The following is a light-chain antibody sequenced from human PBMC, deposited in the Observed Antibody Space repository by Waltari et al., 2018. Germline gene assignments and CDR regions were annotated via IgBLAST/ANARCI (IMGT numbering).Light chain of an antibody. Sequence: QSVLTQPPSASGTPGQRVAISCSGTRSNIGSNSVHWYQQLPGTAPKLLTPSNTQRPSGVPDRFSGSKSGTSASLAISGLQSEDEAHYYCAAWDASLNGWVFGGGTKLTVL. V-gene: IGLV1-44*01. CDR1: RSNIGSNS. J-gene: IGLJ3*02. CDR2: SNT. CDR3: AAWDASLNGWV.